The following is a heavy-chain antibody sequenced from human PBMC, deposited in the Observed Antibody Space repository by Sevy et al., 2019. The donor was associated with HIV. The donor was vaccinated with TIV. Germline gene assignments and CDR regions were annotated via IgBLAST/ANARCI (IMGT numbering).Heavy chain of an antibody. CDR1: GYIFSDYH. J-gene: IGHJ4*02. V-gene: IGHV1-2*02. Sequence: ASVKVSCKASGYIFSDYHIHWARQAPGQRLEWMGWINGKSGDTEYAEKFQGRVTMSRDTSISTAYMELTRLQSDDTAVYYCAKVCVGWCAFFAHWGQGTLVTDSS. CDR3: AKVCVGWCAFFAH. D-gene: IGHD6-19*01. CDR2: INGKSGDT.